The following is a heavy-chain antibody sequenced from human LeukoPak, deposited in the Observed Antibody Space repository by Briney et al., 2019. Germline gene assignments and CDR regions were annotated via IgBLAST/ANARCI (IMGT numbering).Heavy chain of an antibody. J-gene: IGHJ6*02. CDR3: ARDSGPYYYYGMDV. V-gene: IGHV3-33*01. D-gene: IGHD5-12*01. CDR1: GFTFSSYG. CDR2: IWYDGSNK. Sequence: GGSLRLSCAASGFTFSSYGMHWVRQASGKGLEWVAVIWYDGSNKYYADSVKGRFTISRDNSKNTLYLQMNSLRAEDTAVYYCARDSGPYYYYGMDVWGQGTTVTVSS.